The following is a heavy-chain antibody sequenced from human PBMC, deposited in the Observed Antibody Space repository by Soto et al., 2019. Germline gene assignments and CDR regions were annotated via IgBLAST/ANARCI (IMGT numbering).Heavy chain of an antibody. CDR2: ISAYHGTT. J-gene: IGHJ4*02. Sequence: QVQLVPSGADVKKPGASVKVSCKASGYTFTSYGISWVRQAPGQGLEGMGWISAYHGTTNYAQKLQVRVTMTTDTSTSTAYMELMRRRSDDTAVYYCAREQGGSYYSWGQGTLVTVSA. D-gene: IGHD1-26*01. CDR1: GYTFTSYG. V-gene: IGHV1-18*01. CDR3: AREQGGSYYS.